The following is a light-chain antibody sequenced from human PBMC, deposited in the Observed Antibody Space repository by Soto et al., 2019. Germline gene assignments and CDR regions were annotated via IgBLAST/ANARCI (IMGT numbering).Light chain of an antibody. CDR2: GNS. CDR1: SSNIGAGYD. V-gene: IGLV1-40*01. Sequence: QYVLTQPPSVSGAPGQRVTISCTGSSSNIGAGYDVHWYQQLPGTAPKLLIYGNSNRPSGVPDRFSGSKSGTSASLAITGLQGEHEADYYCQSYDSSLSGPRVFGGGTQLTVL. J-gene: IGLJ2*01. CDR3: QSYDSSLSGPRV.